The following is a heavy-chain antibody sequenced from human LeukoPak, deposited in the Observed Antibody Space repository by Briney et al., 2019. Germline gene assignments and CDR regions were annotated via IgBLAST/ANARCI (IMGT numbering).Heavy chain of an antibody. CDR2: IKQDGSEK. Sequence: PGGSLRLSCAASGFTFSSYWMSWVRQAPGKGLAWVANIKQDGSEKYYVDSVKGRFTISRDNAKNSLYLQMNSLRAEDTAVYYCAKDLRGNWFDPWGQGTLVTVSS. CDR1: GFTFSSYW. CDR3: AKDLRGNWFDP. J-gene: IGHJ5*02. D-gene: IGHD4-17*01. V-gene: IGHV3-7*01.